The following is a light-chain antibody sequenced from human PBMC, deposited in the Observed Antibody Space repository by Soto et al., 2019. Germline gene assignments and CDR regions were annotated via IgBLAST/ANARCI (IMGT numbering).Light chain of an antibody. J-gene: IGKJ2*01. V-gene: IGKV4-1*01. Sequence: TVMTQSPDSLAVSLGERATINSKSSQPVLYSSNNRNYLAWYQQRPGQPPKLLIYWASTRESGVPDRFSGSGSGTDFTLTITSLQAEDVAVYYCHQYLSAPFTFGQGTKLEIK. CDR1: QPVLYSSNNRNY. CDR2: WAS. CDR3: HQYLSAPFT.